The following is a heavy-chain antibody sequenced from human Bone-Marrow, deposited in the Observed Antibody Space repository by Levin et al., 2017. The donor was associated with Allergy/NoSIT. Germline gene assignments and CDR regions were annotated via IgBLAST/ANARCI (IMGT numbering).Heavy chain of an antibody. J-gene: IGHJ4*02. CDR2: INPSGGST. CDR1: GYTFTSYY. Sequence: SSVKVSCKASGYTFTSYYMHWVRQAPGQGLEWMGIINPSGGSTSYAQKFQGRVTMTRDTSTSTVYMELSSLRSEDTAVYYCARDLSADSSGYYPDYWGQGTLVTVSS. D-gene: IGHD3-22*01. CDR3: ARDLSADSSGYYPDY. V-gene: IGHV1-46*01.